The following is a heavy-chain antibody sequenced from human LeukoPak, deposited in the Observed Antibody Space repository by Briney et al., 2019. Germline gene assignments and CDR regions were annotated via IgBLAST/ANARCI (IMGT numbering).Heavy chain of an antibody. CDR3: ARGGSSGWSNDAFDI. CDR2: INPNSGGT. D-gene: IGHD6-19*01. CDR1: GYTFTGYY. Sequence: GASVKVSCKASGYTFTGYYMHWVRQAPGQGLEWMGWINPNSGGTNYAQKFQGRVTMTRDTSISTAYMGLSRLRSDDTGVYYCARGGSSGWSNDAFDIWGQGTVVTVSS. V-gene: IGHV1-2*02. J-gene: IGHJ3*02.